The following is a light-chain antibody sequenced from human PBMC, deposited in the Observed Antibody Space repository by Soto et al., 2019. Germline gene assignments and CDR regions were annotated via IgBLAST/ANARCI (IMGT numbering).Light chain of an antibody. CDR2: GAS. CDR1: QSVSSY. J-gene: IGKJ1*01. Sequence: ENVLTQSPGTLSLSPGDRATLSCRASQSVSSYLAWYQQKPGQAPRLLIFGASTRATGIPDRFSGSGSETDFTLTISRLEPEDFAVYHCQQYGDSPPTFGQGTKVDIK. V-gene: IGKV3-20*01. CDR3: QQYGDSPPT.